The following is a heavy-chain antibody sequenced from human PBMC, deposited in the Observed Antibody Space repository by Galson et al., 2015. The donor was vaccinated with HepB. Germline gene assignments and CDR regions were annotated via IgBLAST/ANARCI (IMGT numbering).Heavy chain of an antibody. CDR1: GLTKYA. D-gene: IGHD1-1*01. V-gene: IGHV3-23*01. CDR3: ARDTKMFTGIDYMDV. Sequence: SLRLSCAASGLTKYATTWVRQAPGKGLEWVSTIGGNDGTTYYADSVKGRFTISRDNSKNTLYLQMNSLRVEDTAVYYCARDTKMFTGIDYMDVWGKGTAVTVSS. CDR2: IGGNDGTT. J-gene: IGHJ6*03.